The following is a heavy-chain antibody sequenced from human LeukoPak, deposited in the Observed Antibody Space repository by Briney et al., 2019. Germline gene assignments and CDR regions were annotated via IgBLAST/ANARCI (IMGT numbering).Heavy chain of an antibody. V-gene: IGHV4-34*01. CDR3: ARGRMSDIVVVPAAFFDY. D-gene: IGHD2-2*01. CDR1: GGSFSGYY. J-gene: IGHJ4*02. CDR2: INHSGST. Sequence: SETLSLTCAVYGGSFSGYYWSWIRQPPGKGLEWVGEINHSGSTNYNPSLQSRVTISVDTSKNQFSLKLSSVTAADTAVYYCARGRMSDIVVVPAAFFDYWGQGTLVTVSS.